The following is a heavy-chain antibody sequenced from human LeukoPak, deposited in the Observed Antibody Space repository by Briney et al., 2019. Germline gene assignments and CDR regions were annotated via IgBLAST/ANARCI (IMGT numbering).Heavy chain of an antibody. J-gene: IGHJ4*02. V-gene: IGHV3-23*01. CDR1: GFTFSSYA. CDR3: AKASYDSSGYFVVDY. CDR2: ISGSGGST. Sequence: GGSLRLSCAASGFTFSSYAMSWVRQAPGKGLEWVSGISGSGGSTYYADSVKGRFTISRDNSKNTLYLQMNSLRAEDAAVYYCAKASYDSSGYFVVDYWGQGTLVTVSS. D-gene: IGHD3-22*01.